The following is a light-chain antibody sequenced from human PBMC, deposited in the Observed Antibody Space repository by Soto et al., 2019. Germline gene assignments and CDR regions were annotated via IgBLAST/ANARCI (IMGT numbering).Light chain of an antibody. CDR1: QGISNY. V-gene: IGKV1-27*01. CDR2: AAF. Sequence: DIQMTQSPSSLSASVGDIVTINCRASQGISNYLAWYQQKPEKVPKLLIYAAFTLQSGVPSRFSGNGSGTEFTLTISSLQPEDVATYYCQWYNRVPLTFGQGTNVDIK. J-gene: IGKJ1*01. CDR3: QWYNRVPLT.